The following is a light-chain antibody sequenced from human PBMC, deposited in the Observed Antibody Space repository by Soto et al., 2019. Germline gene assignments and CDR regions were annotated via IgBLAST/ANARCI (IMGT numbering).Light chain of an antibody. CDR1: SSDVGIYNY. V-gene: IGLV2-14*01. CDR3: SSYTGSTNYV. J-gene: IGLJ1*01. Sequence: QSALTQPASVSGSPGQSITISCTETSSDVGIYNYVSWYQQHPGKAPKLMIYQVTNRPSGVSNRFSGSKSGNTASLTISGLQAEDEADYYCSSYTGSTNYVFGTGTKVTVL. CDR2: QVT.